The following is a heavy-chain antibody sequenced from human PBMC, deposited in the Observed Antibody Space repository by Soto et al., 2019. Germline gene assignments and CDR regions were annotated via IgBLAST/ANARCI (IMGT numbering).Heavy chain of an antibody. Sequence: SVKVSCKASGGTVSSYAISWVRQAPGQGLEWMGGIIPIFGTANYAQKFQGRVTITADESTSTAYMELSSLRSEDTAVYYCARALMFGVVIISYYAMDARGQWSTVTVS. D-gene: IGHD3-3*01. CDR2: IIPIFGTA. CDR1: GGTVSSYA. V-gene: IGHV1-69*13. J-gene: IGHJ6*02. CDR3: ARALMFGVVIISYYAMDA.